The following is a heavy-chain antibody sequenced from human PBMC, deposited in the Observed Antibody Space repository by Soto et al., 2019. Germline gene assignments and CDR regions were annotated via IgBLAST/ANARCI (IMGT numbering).Heavy chain of an antibody. V-gene: IGHV1-69*02. CDR2: IIPILGIA. Sequence: QVQLVQSGAEVKKPGSSGKFSCKASGGTFSSYTISWVRQAPGQGLEWMGRIIPILGIANYAQKFQGRVTITADKSTSTAYMELSSLRSEDTAVYYCARPDRDWYFDLWGRGTLVTVSS. CDR3: ARPDRDWYFDL. CDR1: GGTFSSYT. J-gene: IGHJ2*01.